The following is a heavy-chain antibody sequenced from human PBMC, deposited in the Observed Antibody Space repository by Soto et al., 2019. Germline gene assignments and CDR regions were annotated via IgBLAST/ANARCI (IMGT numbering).Heavy chain of an antibody. CDR2: INPSGGST. D-gene: IGHD1-1*01. V-gene: IGHV1-46*01. J-gene: IGHJ6*02. CDR3: ARDLVLEPPSYYYGMDV. CDR1: GYTFTSYY. Sequence: ASVKVSCKASGYTFTSYYMHWVRQAPGQGLEWMGIINPSGGSTSYAQKFQGRVTMTRDTSTSTVYMELSSLRSEDTAVYYCARDLVLEPPSYYYGMDVWGQGTTVTVSS.